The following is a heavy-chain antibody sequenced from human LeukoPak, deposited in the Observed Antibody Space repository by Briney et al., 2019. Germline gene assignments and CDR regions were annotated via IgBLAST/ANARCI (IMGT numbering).Heavy chain of an antibody. CDR3: ASGNEAAPLDY. Sequence: SETLSLTCTVSGGSISSYYWSWIRQPPGKGLEWIGYIYYSGSTNYNPSLKSRVTISVDTSKNQFSLKLSSVTAADTAVYYCASGNEAAPLDYWGQGTLVTVSS. CDR1: GGSISSYY. J-gene: IGHJ4*02. CDR2: IYYSGST. D-gene: IGHD6-6*01. V-gene: IGHV4-59*01.